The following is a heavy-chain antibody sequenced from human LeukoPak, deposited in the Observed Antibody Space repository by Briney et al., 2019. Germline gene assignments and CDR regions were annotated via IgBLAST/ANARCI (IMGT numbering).Heavy chain of an antibody. CDR1: GYTFTSYG. Sequence: ASVKVSCKASGYTFTSYGISWVRQAPGQGLEWMGWISAYNGNTNYAQKLQVRVTMTTDTSTSTAYMELRSLRSDDTAVYYCARDGPYYGSGRGSAFDIWGQGTMVTVSS. J-gene: IGHJ3*02. CDR2: ISAYNGNT. V-gene: IGHV1-18*01. D-gene: IGHD3-10*01. CDR3: ARDGPYYGSGRGSAFDI.